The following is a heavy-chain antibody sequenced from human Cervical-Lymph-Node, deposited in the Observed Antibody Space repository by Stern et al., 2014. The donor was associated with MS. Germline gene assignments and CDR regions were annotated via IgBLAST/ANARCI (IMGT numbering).Heavy chain of an antibody. CDR2: IFPGDSNT. Sequence: EVQLVQSGAEVKKPGESLKISCKVSGYNFPGFWIAWVRQMPGNGLEWMGIIFPGDSNTRYSPSFQGQVTFSADKSISTAYLQWSSLKASDTVMYFCARRSTVTTWLDYWGQGTMVTVSS. D-gene: IGHD4-17*01. CDR3: ARRSTVTTWLDY. CDR1: GYNFPGFW. J-gene: IGHJ4*02. V-gene: IGHV5-51*01.